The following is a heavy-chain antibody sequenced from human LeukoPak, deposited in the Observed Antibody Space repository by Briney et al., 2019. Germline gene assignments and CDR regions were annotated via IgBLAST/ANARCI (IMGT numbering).Heavy chain of an antibody. J-gene: IGHJ4*02. CDR1: GGSISSYY. Sequence: SDTLSLTCTVSGGSISSYYWSWVRQPPGKGLEWIGYIYYSGSTNYNPPLKSRVTISVDRSKNQFSLKLRSATAGDTAVYYCGRGGYSVDYWGPGTLVTVSS. CDR3: GRGGYSVDY. V-gene: IGHV4-59*07. D-gene: IGHD1-26*01. CDR2: IYYSGST.